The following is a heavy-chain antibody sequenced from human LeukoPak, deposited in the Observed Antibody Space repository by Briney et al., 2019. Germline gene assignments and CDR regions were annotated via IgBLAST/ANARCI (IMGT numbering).Heavy chain of an antibody. CDR2: ITSSSTYI. CDR1: GFTFSSYN. V-gene: IGHV3-21*01. J-gene: IGHJ6*03. D-gene: IGHD1-26*01. CDR3: ARDPYSGNYGAYYYYYMDV. Sequence: PGGSLRLSCAASGFTFSSYNMNWVRQAPGKGLEWVSSITSSSTYIYYADSVRGRFTISRDNAKNSLYLQMTSLRAEDTAVYFCARDPYSGNYGAYYYYYMDVWGKGTTVTISS.